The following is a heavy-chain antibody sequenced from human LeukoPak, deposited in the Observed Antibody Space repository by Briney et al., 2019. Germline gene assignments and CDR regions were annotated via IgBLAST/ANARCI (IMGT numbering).Heavy chain of an antibody. D-gene: IGHD2-2*01. Sequence: SVKVSCKASGGTFSSYAISWVRQAPGQGPEWMGRIIPILGIANYAQKFQGRVTITADKSTSTAYMELSSLRSEDTAVYYCARGGIYCSSTSCHPMDWFDPWGQGTLVTVSS. CDR1: GGTFSSYA. CDR3: ARGGIYCSSTSCHPMDWFDP. V-gene: IGHV1-69*04. J-gene: IGHJ5*02. CDR2: IIPILGIA.